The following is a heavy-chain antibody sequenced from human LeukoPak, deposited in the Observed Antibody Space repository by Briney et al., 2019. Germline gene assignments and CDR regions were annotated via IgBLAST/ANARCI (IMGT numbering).Heavy chain of an antibody. Sequence: PGGSLRLSCAASGFTFSDYYMSWIRQAPGKGLEWVSYISSSGSTIYYADSVKGRFTISRDNAKNSLYLQMNSLRAEDTAVYYCASYSSRENNYFDYWGQGTLVTVSS. CDR3: ASYSSRENNYFDY. CDR1: GFTFSDYY. D-gene: IGHD6-13*01. J-gene: IGHJ4*02. CDR2: ISSSGSTI. V-gene: IGHV3-11*01.